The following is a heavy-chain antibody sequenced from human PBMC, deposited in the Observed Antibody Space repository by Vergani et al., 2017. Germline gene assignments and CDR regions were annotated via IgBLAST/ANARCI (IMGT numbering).Heavy chain of an antibody. CDR3: ARRAAAGTGALDI. V-gene: IGHV3-30-3*01. Sequence: QVQLVESGGGVVQPGRSLRLSCAASGFTFSSYAMHWVRQAPGKGLEWVAVISYDGSNKYYADSVKGRFTISRDNSKNSLYLQMNSLRAEDTAVYYRARRAAAGTGALDIWGQGTMVTVSS. CDR1: GFTFSSYA. J-gene: IGHJ3*02. CDR2: ISYDGSNK. D-gene: IGHD6-13*01.